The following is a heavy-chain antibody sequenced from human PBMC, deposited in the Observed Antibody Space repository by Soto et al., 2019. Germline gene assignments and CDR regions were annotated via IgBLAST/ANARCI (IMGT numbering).Heavy chain of an antibody. CDR1: GFTFSNYW. CDR3: ARGDYYDTSGPFSDAFDI. J-gene: IGHJ3*02. Sequence: GGSLRLSCAASGFTFSNYWMSWVRQAPGKGLEWVANIKPDGSQKWYVDSVKGRFTISRDNAKKSLYLQMNSLRAEDTAVYSCARGDYYDTSGPFSDAFDIWGQGTMVTVSS. V-gene: IGHV3-7*04. D-gene: IGHD3-22*01. CDR2: IKPDGSQK.